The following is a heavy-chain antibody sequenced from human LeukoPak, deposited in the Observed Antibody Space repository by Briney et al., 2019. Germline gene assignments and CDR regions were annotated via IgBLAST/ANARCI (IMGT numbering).Heavy chain of an antibody. CDR3: ARDSVYGDYGMDV. J-gene: IGHJ6*02. V-gene: IGHV3-48*03. CDR2: ISSSGSTI. Sequence: GGSLRLSCAASGFTFSSYEMNWVRQAQGKGLEWVSYISSSGSTIYYANSVKGRFTISRDNAKNSLYLQMNSLRAEDTAVYYCARDSVYGDYGMDVWGQGTTVTVSS. CDR1: GFTFSSYE. D-gene: IGHD4-17*01.